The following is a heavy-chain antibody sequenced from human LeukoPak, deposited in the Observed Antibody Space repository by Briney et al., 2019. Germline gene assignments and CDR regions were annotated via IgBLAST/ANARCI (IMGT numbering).Heavy chain of an antibody. J-gene: IGHJ3*02. CDR2: ISYDGSNK. Sequence: GGSLRLSCAASGFTFSSYAMHWVRQAPGKGLEWVAVISYDGSNKYYADSVKGRFTISRDNSKNTLYLQMNSLRAEDTAVYYCARGIVVVVAAGAFDIWGQGTMVTVSS. V-gene: IGHV3-30-3*01. CDR3: ARGIVVVVAAGAFDI. D-gene: IGHD2-15*01. CDR1: GFTFSSYA.